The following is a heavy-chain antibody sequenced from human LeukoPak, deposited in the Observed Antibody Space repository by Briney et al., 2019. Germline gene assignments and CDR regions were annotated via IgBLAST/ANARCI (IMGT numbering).Heavy chain of an antibody. D-gene: IGHD3-22*01. V-gene: IGHV3-74*01. CDR2: IKSDGKT. J-gene: IGHJ1*01. Sequence: PGGSLRLSCEASGFTFSMYWMHWVRQAPGKGLVWVSRIKSDGKTNYADSVKGRFTISRDNAKNTVSLQMDSLIAEDTGVYYCARAPSEVGGYYPEYFRHWGQGTLVTVSS. CDR1: GFTFSMYW. CDR3: ARAPSEVGGYYPEYFRH.